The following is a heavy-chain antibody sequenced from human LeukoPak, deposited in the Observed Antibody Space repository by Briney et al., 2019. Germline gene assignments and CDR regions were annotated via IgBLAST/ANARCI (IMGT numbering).Heavy chain of an antibody. CDR1: GFTFSSYG. D-gene: IGHD1-26*01. J-gene: IGHJ4*02. V-gene: IGHV3-30*03. Sequence: GGSLRLSCAASGFTFSSYGMHWVRQAPGKGLEWVALISYDGSNKYYADSVKGRFTISRDNSKNSLYLQMNSLRAEDTAVYYCARGGAAPDYWGQGALVTVSS. CDR2: ISYDGSNK. CDR3: ARGGAAPDY.